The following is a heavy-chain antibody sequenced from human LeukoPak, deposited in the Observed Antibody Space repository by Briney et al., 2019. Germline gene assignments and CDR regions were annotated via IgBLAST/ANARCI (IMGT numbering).Heavy chain of an antibody. J-gene: IGHJ4*02. V-gene: IGHV3-7*04. CDR1: GFTFSSYW. CDR3: ARDWNYYDNSGFYGEY. D-gene: IGHD3-22*01. Sequence: GGSLRLSCAASGFTFSSYWMSWVRQAPGKSLEWVANINQDGSQKFYVDSVKGRFTISRDNAKNSLYLEMNSLRAEDTAVYYCARDWNYYDNSGFYGEYWGQGTLVTVSS. CDR2: INQDGSQK.